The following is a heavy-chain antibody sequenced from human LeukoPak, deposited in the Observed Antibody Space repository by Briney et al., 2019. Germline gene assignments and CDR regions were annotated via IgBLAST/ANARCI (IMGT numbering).Heavy chain of an antibody. D-gene: IGHD4-17*01. CDR2: IKGDGSST. J-gene: IGHJ4*02. CDR3: ARASTTVPNLLDH. Sequence: GGSLRLSCAASGFTFSTYWMRWVRQAPGKGLVWVARIKGDGSSTIYADSVKGRFTIARDNSKNTLYLQTSSLRAEDTAVYYCARASTTVPNLLDHWGRGTLVTVSS. V-gene: IGHV3-74*01. CDR1: GFTFSTYW.